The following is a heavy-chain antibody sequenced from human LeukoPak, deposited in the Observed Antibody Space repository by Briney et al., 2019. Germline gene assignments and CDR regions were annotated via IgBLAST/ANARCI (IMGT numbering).Heavy chain of an antibody. CDR2: TNHSGST. D-gene: IGHD2-8*01. Sequence: SETLSLTCAVYGGSFSGYYWSWIRQPPGKGLEWIGETNHSGSTNYNPSLKSRVTISVDTSKNQFSLKLSSVTAADTAVYYCARRESGVQDYWGQGTLVTVSS. CDR1: GGSFSGYY. J-gene: IGHJ4*02. V-gene: IGHV4-34*01. CDR3: ARRESGVQDY.